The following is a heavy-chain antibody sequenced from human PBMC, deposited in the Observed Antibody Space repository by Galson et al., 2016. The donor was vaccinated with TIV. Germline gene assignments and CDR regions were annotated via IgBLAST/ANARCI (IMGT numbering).Heavy chain of an antibody. Sequence: SLRLSCAASGFILSDYYMSWIRQAPGKGLEWLSYINYSGSPKYDADPMKGRLTISRDIAKNSMYLDMNSLRVEDTAVYFCAKMDSSGFDYVRRFDFWGQGTLATVSS. V-gene: IGHV3-11*01. CDR2: INYSGSPK. CDR3: AKMDSSGFDYVRRFDF. CDR1: GFILSDYY. D-gene: IGHD3-22*01. J-gene: IGHJ4*02.